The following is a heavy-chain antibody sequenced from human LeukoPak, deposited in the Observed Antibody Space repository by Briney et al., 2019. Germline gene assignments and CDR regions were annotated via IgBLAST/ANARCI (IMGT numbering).Heavy chain of an antibody. V-gene: IGHV3-30-3*01. CDR2: ISYDGSNK. J-gene: IGHJ6*02. CDR3: AKDWRSSITMVRGLMDV. CDR1: GFTFSSYA. Sequence: PGRSLRLSCAASGFTFSSYAMHWVRQAPGKGLEWVAVISYDGSNKYYADSVRGRFTISRDNSVNTLYLQMNSLRGEDTAVYYCAKDWRSSITMVRGLMDVWGQGTTVIVSS. D-gene: IGHD3-10*01.